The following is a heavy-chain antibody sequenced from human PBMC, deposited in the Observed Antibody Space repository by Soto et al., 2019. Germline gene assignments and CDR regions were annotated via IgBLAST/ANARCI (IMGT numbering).Heavy chain of an antibody. V-gene: IGHV1-3*05. CDR3: ASSGRDGYKFFV. CDR2: INAGNGNT. CDR1: GYTFTSYA. Sequence: QVQLVQSGAEEKKPGASVKVSCKASGYTFTSYAMHWVRQAPGQRLEWMGWINAGNGNTKYSQKIQGRVTITRDTSASTAYMELSSLRSEDTAVYYCASSGRDGYKFFVWGQGTLVTVSS. J-gene: IGHJ4*02. D-gene: IGHD5-12*01.